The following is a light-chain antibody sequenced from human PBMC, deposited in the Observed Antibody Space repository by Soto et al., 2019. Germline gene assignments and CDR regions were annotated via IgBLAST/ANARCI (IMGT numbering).Light chain of an antibody. CDR3: QSYGGSLSGGV. J-gene: IGLJ3*02. CDR1: SSNIGAGYD. V-gene: IGLV1-40*01. Sequence: QSVLTQPPSVSGAPGQRVTISCTGSSSNIGAGYDVHWYQQLPGTAPKLLIYGNSNRPSGVPDRFSGSKSGTSASLAITGLQAEDEAAYYCQSYGGSLSGGVFGGGTKLTVL. CDR2: GNS.